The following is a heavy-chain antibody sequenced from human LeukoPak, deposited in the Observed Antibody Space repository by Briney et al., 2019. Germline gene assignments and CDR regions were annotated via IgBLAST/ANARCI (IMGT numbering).Heavy chain of an antibody. J-gene: IGHJ4*02. V-gene: IGHV3-11*04. CDR3: ARELPTETTQDY. CDR1: GFTFSDYY. Sequence: KPGGPLRLSCAASGFTFSDYYMSWMRQAPGKGLEWVSYISNTGTTMYYADSVKGRFTISRDNAKRSLYLQMNSLRGEDTAVYYCARELPTETTQDYWGRGTLVTVSS. CDR2: ISNTGTTM. D-gene: IGHD1-1*01.